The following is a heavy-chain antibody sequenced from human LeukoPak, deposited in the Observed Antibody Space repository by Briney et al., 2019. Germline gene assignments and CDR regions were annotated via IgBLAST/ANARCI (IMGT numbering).Heavy chain of an antibody. Sequence: GGSLRLSCAASGFTFSTYTMNWVRQAPGKGLEWVSCISGSSVYIYYADSLKGRFTISRDSAKNSLYLQMNGLRAEDTAVYYCARVSVAGAVIDAFDIWGQGTMVTVSS. CDR1: GFTFSTYT. CDR3: ARVSVAGAVIDAFDI. D-gene: IGHD6-19*01. V-gene: IGHV3-21*01. J-gene: IGHJ3*02. CDR2: ISGSSVYI.